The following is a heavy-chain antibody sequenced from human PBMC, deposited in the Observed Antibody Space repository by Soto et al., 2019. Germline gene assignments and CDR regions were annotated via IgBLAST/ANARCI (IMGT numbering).Heavy chain of an antibody. D-gene: IGHD3-22*01. J-gene: IGHJ4*02. CDR3: ARTYDRGPAPFDY. CDR2: INAGNGNT. Sequence: ASVKVSCKASGYTFTIYYMHWVRQAPGQRLEWMGWINAGNGNTKYSQKFQGRVTITRDTSASTAYMELSSLRSEDTAVYYCARTYDRGPAPFDYWGQGTLVTVSS. CDR1: GYTFTIYY. V-gene: IGHV1-3*01.